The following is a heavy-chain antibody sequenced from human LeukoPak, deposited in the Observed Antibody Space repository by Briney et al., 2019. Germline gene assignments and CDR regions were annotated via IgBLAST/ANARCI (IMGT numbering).Heavy chain of an antibody. D-gene: IGHD6-19*01. V-gene: IGHV1-2*02. CDR3: ARVLGVAGTVYYFDY. CDR1: VYTFTGYY. J-gene: IGHJ4*02. Sequence: ASVKVSCKASVYTFTGYYMHWVRQAPGQGLEWMGWINPNSGGKNYAQKFQGRVTMTRDTSISTAYMELSRLRSDDTAVYYCARVLGVAGTVYYFDYWGQGTLVTVSS. CDR2: INPNSGGK.